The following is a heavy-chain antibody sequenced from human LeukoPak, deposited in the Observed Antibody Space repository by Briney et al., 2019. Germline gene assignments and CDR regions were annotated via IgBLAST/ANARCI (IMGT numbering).Heavy chain of an antibody. D-gene: IGHD5-12*01. J-gene: IGHJ3*02. CDR1: GFTFSSYS. CDR2: ISSSSSTI. CDR3: ASRRWGLRFLWAFDI. V-gene: IGHV3-48*01. Sequence: GGSLRLSCAASGFTFSSYSMNWVRQAPGKGLEWVSYISSSSSTIYYADSVKGRFTISRDNAKNSLYLQMNSLRAEDTAVYYCASRRWGLRFLWAFDIWGQGTMVTVSS.